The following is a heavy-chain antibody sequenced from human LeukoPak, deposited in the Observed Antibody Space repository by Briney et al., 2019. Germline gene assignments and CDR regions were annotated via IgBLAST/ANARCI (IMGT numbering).Heavy chain of an antibody. CDR2: ISWNSGSI. D-gene: IGHD6-19*01. CDR1: GFTFDDYA. Sequence: GGSLRLSCAASGFTFDDYAMHWVRQAPGKGLEWVSGISWNSGSIGYADSVKGRFTISRDNAKNSLYLQMNSLRAEDTALYYCAKDISSGWPGPRSFVYWGQGTLVTVSS. J-gene: IGHJ4*02. V-gene: IGHV3-9*01. CDR3: AKDISSGWPGPRSFVY.